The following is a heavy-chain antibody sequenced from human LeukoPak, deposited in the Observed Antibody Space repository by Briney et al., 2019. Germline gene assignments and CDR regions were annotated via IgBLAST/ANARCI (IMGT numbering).Heavy chain of an antibody. Sequence: SETLSLTCTVSGGSINSGDYYWSWIRQPPGKGLEWIGFIYYSGSTNYNPSLKSRVTISIDTSKNQFSLKLSSVTAADTAVYYCAKYSSGWLIDSWGQGTLVTVSS. CDR1: GGSINSGDYY. D-gene: IGHD6-19*01. CDR2: IYYSGST. V-gene: IGHV4-61*08. CDR3: AKYSSGWLIDS. J-gene: IGHJ4*02.